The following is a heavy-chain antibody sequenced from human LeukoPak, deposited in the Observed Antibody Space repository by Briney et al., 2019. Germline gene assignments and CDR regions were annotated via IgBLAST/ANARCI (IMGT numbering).Heavy chain of an antibody. CDR3: ARDTGAARLWFDP. J-gene: IGHJ5*02. D-gene: IGHD6-6*01. CDR2: INPNSGGT. CDR1: GYTFTGYY. V-gene: IGHV1-2*02. Sequence: ASVKVSCKASGYTFTGYYMHWVRQAPGQGLEWMGWINPNSGGTNYAQKFQGRVTMTRDTSISTAYMELSRLRSDDPAVYYCARDTGAARLWFDPWGQGTLVTVSS.